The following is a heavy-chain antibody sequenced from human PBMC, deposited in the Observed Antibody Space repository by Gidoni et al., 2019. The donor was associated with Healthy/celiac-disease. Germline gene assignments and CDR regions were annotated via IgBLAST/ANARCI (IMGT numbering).Heavy chain of an antibody. V-gene: IGHV1-18*01. J-gene: IGHJ6*03. CDR3: ARDWPPYYAWGRGPAAKYYYYMDV. Sequence: VQSGAEVKKPGASVKVSCKASGYPFTSYGISWVRQAPGQGLEWMGWISAYNGNTNYAQKLQGRVTMTTDTSTSTAYMELRSLRSDDTAVYYCARDWPPYYAWGRGPAAKYYYYMDVWGKGTTVTVSS. CDR1: GYPFTSYG. CDR2: ISAYNGNT. D-gene: IGHD2-2*01.